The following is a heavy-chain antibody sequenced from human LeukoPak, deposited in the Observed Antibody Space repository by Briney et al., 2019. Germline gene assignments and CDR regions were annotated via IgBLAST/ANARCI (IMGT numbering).Heavy chain of an antibody. V-gene: IGHV5-10-1*01. Sequence: GESLKISCKGSGYSFTGYWISWVRKMPGKGLEWMGRIDPSDSYTNYSPSFQGHVTISADKSISTAYLQWSSLKASDTAMYYCARRGYIAAAGYYFDYWGQGTLVTAS. CDR2: IDPSDSYT. CDR3: ARRGYIAAAGYYFDY. D-gene: IGHD6-13*01. CDR1: GYSFTGYW. J-gene: IGHJ4*02.